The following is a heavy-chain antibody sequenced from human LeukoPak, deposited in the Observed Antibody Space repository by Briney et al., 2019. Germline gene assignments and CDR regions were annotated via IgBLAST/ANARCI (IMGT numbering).Heavy chain of an antibody. D-gene: IGHD5-12*01. CDR1: GYTLTELS. J-gene: IGHJ4*02. CDR3: AAGDPWHLLDY. V-gene: IGHV1-24*01. CDR2: FDLGDGET. Sequence: ASVTVSFKVSGYTLTELSMHWVRQAPGKGLEWMGGFDLGDGETIFAQKFQGRVTMTEDTSTDTAYMELRSLTSEDTAVYYCAAGDPWHLLDYWGQGTLVTVSS.